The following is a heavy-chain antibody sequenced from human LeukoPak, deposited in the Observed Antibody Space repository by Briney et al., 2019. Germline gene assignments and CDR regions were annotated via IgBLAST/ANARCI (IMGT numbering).Heavy chain of an antibody. CDR1: GFTFSSYS. J-gene: IGHJ4*02. Sequence: GGSLRLSCAASGFTFSSYSMSWVRQAPGEGLEWVSFISSGSSHKFYTDSVKGRFTISRDNSKNTLYLQMNSLRAEDTAVYYCARDHSSGWYSDYFDYWGQGTLVTVSS. CDR2: ISSGSSHK. D-gene: IGHD6-19*01. CDR3: ARDHSSGWYSDYFDY. V-gene: IGHV3-21*01.